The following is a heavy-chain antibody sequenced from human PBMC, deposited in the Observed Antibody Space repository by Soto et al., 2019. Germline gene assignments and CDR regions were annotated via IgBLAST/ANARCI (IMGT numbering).Heavy chain of an antibody. CDR3: ARVGYDFWSGYHMDV. V-gene: IGHV3-74*01. D-gene: IGHD3-3*01. CDR1: GFTFSNCW. Sequence: PGGSLRLSCAASGFTFSNCWMTWVRQTPGKGLEWVSNINRDGSNKSYADSVKGRFTISRDNAKNTLYLQMNSLRAEDTAVYYCARVGYDFWSGYHMDVWGKGTTVTVSS. CDR2: INRDGSNK. J-gene: IGHJ6*03.